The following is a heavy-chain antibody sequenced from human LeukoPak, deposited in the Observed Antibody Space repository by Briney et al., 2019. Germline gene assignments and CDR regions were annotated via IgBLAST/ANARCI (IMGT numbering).Heavy chain of an antibody. V-gene: IGHV1-3*01. CDR2: INAGNGNT. J-gene: IGHJ6*02. CDR1: GYTFASYA. Sequence: ASVKVSCKASGYTFASYAMHWVRQAPGQRLEWMGWINAGNGNTKYSQKFQGGVTITRDTSASTAYMELSSLRSEDTAVYYCARERLASVYYYGMDVWGQGTTVTVSS. CDR3: ARERLASVYYYGMDV.